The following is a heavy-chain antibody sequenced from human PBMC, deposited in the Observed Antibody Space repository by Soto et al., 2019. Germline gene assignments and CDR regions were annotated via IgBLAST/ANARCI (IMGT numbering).Heavy chain of an antibody. J-gene: IGHJ3*02. Sequence: ASVKVSCKASGGAFSTYSIRWVRQAPGQGLEWMGGIIPIFGTTNYAQKFQGRVTITADKSTTTAYLALSSLRSEDTAVYYCANGYCSGGXCYMSAFDIWGQGTMVTVSS. CDR3: ANGYCSGGXCYMSAFDI. CDR1: GGAFSTYS. CDR2: IIPIFGTT. V-gene: IGHV1-69*06. D-gene: IGHD2-15*01.